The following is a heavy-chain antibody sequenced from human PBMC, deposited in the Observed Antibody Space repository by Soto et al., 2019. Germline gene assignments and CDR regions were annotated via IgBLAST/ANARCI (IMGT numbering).Heavy chain of an antibody. CDR2: ISASGGST. Sequence: EVQLLESGGGLVQPGGSLRLSCAASGFTFSSDAMSWVRQAPGKGLEWVSSISASGGSTYYADSVRDRFTISRDNSKNTLYLQMNSLRAEDTAVYYCAKIGSYTAAGLDYWGQGTLVTVSS. D-gene: IGHD3-16*02. J-gene: IGHJ4*02. V-gene: IGHV3-23*01. CDR3: AKIGSYTAAGLDY. CDR1: GFTFSSDA.